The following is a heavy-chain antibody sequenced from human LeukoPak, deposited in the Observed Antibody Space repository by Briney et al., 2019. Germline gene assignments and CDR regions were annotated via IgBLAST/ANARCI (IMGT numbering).Heavy chain of an antibody. Sequence: GGSLRLSCAASGFTFSSYSMNWVRQAPGKGLEWVSSISSSSSYTYYADSVKGRFTISRDNAKNSLYLQMNSLRAEDTAVYYCARVSRDFGLVTEFYYYMDVWGKGTTVTVSS. CDR3: ARVSRDFGLVTEFYYYMDV. J-gene: IGHJ6*03. CDR1: GFTFSSYS. CDR2: ISSSSSYT. V-gene: IGHV3-21*01. D-gene: IGHD3-3*01.